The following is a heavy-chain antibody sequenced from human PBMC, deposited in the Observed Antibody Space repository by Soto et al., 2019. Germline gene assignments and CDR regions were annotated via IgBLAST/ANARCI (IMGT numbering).Heavy chain of an antibody. CDR1: GFTFSNYA. CDR2: ISGSGGST. J-gene: IGHJ4*02. CDR3: AKEATRSANHLDD. Sequence: EVQLLESGGGLVQPGGSLRLSCAASGFTFSNYAMSWVRQAPGKGLEWVSSISGSGGSTYYADSVKGRFTFSRDNSKNTVYLQMKSLRIEDTAVYYCAKEATRSANHLDDWGQGTLVTVSS. D-gene: IGHD3-3*01. V-gene: IGHV3-23*01.